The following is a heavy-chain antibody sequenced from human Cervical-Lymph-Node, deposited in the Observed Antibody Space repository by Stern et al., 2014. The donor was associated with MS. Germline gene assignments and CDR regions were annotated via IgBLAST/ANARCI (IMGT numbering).Heavy chain of an antibody. Sequence: VQLVQSGGDLAQPGGSLRLSCAVSGFTFSLYAMSWVRQAPGKGLEWVSAISSTYYAETVKGRFTISRDNSKYTLYLQMNNLRAEDTAVYYCAKEGIAVASFDYWGQGTLVTVSS. CDR1: GFTFSLYA. CDR3: AKEGIAVASFDY. D-gene: IGHD6-19*01. V-gene: IGHV3-23*04. CDR2: ISST. J-gene: IGHJ4*02.